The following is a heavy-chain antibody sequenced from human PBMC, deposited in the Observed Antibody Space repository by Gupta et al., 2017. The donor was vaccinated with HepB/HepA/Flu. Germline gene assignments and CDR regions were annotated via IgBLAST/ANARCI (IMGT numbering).Heavy chain of an antibody. J-gene: IGHJ4*02. CDR1: GGSISSDY. CDR2: VYYSGST. CDR3: TRGPAGYYFNY. Sequence: QVQLQESGPGLVKPSETLSLTCTVSGGSISSDYWSWIRQSPGKGLEWIGYVYYSGSTNYNPSLKSRVTISVDTSKTQFSLKLRSVTAADTAVYYCTRGPAGYYFNYWGQGTLVTVSS. V-gene: IGHV4-59*01.